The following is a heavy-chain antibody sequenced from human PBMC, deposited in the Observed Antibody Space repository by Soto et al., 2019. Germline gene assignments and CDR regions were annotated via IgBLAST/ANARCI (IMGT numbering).Heavy chain of an antibody. CDR1: GGSITSSY. Sequence: SETLSLTCTVSGGSITSSYWSWLRRHPGKGLEWIAYIYDTGISGYTPSTSYNPSLKSRVSLSVDTSKSQFSLKLTPVTAADTAVYYCARGEDAFFYYGLDVWGQGITVTVS. J-gene: IGHJ6*02. CDR2: IYDTGISGYTPST. CDR3: ARGEDAFFYYGLDV. V-gene: IGHV4-59*01.